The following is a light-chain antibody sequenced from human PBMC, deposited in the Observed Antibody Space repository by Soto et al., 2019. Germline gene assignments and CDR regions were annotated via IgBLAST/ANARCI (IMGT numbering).Light chain of an antibody. J-gene: IGKJ1*01. CDR1: QSVSSY. V-gene: IGKV3-11*01. CDR2: EAS. CDR3: QQRSNWRGWT. Sequence: EIVLTQSPATLSLSPGERATLSCRASQSVSSYLAWYQQKPGQAPRLLIYEASNRATGIPARFSGSGSGTDFTLTISSLEPEDFAVYYCQQRSNWRGWTFGQGTKVEIK.